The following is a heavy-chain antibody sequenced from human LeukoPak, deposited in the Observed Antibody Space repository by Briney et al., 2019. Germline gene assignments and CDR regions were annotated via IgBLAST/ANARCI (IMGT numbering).Heavy chain of an antibody. V-gene: IGHV3-23*01. D-gene: IGHD3-10*01. CDR2: ICGGGDTT. CDR1: GFTLSTFA. Sequence: PGGALRLSCAASGFTLSTFAMTWVRQAPGKGLEWVSAICGGGDTTYSPASRKGRFTISRANSKNTLYIQMSSLRADDTAVYYCAYGSGTYYRGFDYWGQGTLVTVSS. J-gene: IGHJ4*02. CDR3: AYGSGTYYRGFDY.